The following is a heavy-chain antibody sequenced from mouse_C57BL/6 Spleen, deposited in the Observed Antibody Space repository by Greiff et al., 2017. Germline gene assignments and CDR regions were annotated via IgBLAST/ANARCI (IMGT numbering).Heavy chain of an antibody. Sequence: QVQLKESGAELVRPGSSVKLSCKASGYTFTSYWMDWVKQRPGQGLEWIGNIYPSDSETHYNQKFKDKATLTVDKSSSTAYMQLSSLTSEDSAVYYCARNYDYGDYAMDYWGQGTSVTVSS. CDR3: ARNYDYGDYAMDY. CDR1: GYTFTSYW. V-gene: IGHV1-61*01. J-gene: IGHJ4*01. D-gene: IGHD2-4*01. CDR2: IYPSDSET.